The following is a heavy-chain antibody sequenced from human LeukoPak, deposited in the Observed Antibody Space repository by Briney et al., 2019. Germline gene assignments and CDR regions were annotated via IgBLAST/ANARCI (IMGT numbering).Heavy chain of an antibody. V-gene: IGHV4-59*12. CDR1: GGSISSYY. CDR3: ARESLTWLQSRTSWFDP. D-gene: IGHD5-24*01. Sequence: SETLSLTCTVSGGSISSYYWSWIRQPPGKGLEGIGYIYYSGSTNYNPSLKSRVTISVDTSKNQFSLKLSSVTAADTAVYYCARESLTWLQSRTSWFDPWGQGTLVTVSS. J-gene: IGHJ5*02. CDR2: IYYSGST.